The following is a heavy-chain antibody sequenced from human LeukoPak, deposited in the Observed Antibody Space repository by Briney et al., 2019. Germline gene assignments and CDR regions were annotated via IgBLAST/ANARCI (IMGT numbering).Heavy chain of an antibody. D-gene: IGHD6-19*01. CDR3: ARGKVVAGTPGQNSWDY. CDR2: IHTSGST. V-gene: IGHV4-4*07. CDR1: DGSISSYY. J-gene: IGHJ4*02. Sequence: SETLSLTCTVSDGSISSYYWNWIRQPAGKGLEWIGRIHTSGSTNYNPSLKSRVTMSVDTSRNQFSLKLSSLTAADTAVYYCARGKVVAGTPGQNSWDYWGQGTLVTVSS.